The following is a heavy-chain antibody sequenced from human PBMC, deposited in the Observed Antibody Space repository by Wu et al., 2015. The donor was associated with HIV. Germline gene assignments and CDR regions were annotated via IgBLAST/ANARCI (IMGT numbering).Heavy chain of an antibody. CDR1: GYTFTKYG. CDR3: ARAKYYYDSRGYYHDAFDI. J-gene: IGHJ3*02. CDR2: ISAYNANT. D-gene: IGHD3-22*01. Sequence: QVQLVQSGAEVKKPGASVKVSCKASGYTFTKYGISWVRQAPGQGLEWMGWISAYNANTNYTQKLQGRVTMSTDTSTTTAYMELRRLTSGDTAIYYCARAKYYYDSRGYYHDAFDIWAKGQWSPSLQ. V-gene: IGHV1-18*01.